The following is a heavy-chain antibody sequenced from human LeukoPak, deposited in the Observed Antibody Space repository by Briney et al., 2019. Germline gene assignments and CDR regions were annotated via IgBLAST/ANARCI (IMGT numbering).Heavy chain of an antibody. Sequence: SETLSLTCTVSGGSISSGGYYWSWIRQHPGKGLEWIGYIYYSGSTYYNPSLKSRVTISVDTSKNQFSLKLSSVTAADTAVYYCARVSYYDSSGSPDYWGQGTLVTVST. CDR3: ARVSYYDSSGSPDY. CDR2: IYYSGST. CDR1: GGSISSGGYY. J-gene: IGHJ4*02. D-gene: IGHD3-22*01. V-gene: IGHV4-31*03.